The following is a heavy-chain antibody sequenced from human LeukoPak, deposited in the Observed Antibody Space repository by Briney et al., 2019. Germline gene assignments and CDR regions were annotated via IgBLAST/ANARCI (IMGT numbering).Heavy chain of an antibody. V-gene: IGHV4-59*01. CDR2: IYYSGST. CDR3: ARHYCGGDCYSGNWFDP. CDR1: GGSISSYY. J-gene: IGHJ5*02. Sequence: SETLSLTCTVSGGSISSYYWSWVRQPPGKGLEWIGYIYYSGSTNYNPSLKSRVTISVDTSKNQFSLKPSSVTAADTAVYYCARHYCGGDCYSGNWFDPWGQGTLVTVSS. D-gene: IGHD2-21*02.